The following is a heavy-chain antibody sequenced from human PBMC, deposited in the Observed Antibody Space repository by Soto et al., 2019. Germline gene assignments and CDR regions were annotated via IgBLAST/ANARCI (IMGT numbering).Heavy chain of an antibody. V-gene: IGHV3-15*07. CDR2: IKRKIDGEAT. D-gene: IGHD2-15*01. CDR1: GFSFSNAW. CDR3: TTGSVEGV. Sequence: EVQLVESGGGLVKPGGSLRLSCAASGFSFSNAWMNWVRQAPGKGLEWVGRIKRKIDGEATDYAAPVKGRFTVSRDDSKSALYLQMNRLKGDDTAVYYCTTGSVEGVWGQGTTVTVS. J-gene: IGHJ6*02.